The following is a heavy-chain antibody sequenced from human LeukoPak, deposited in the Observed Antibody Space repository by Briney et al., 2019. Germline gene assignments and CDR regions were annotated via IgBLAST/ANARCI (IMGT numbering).Heavy chain of an antibody. Sequence: PGRSLRLSCAASGFTFSSYGMHWVRQAPGKGLEWVAVISYDGSNKYYADSVKGRFTISRDNSKNTLYLQMNSLRAEDTAVYYCAKGHHYYGSGSYDAFDIWGQGTMVTLSS. D-gene: IGHD3-10*01. CDR2: ISYDGSNK. V-gene: IGHV3-30*18. CDR1: GFTFSSYG. J-gene: IGHJ3*02. CDR3: AKGHHYYGSGSYDAFDI.